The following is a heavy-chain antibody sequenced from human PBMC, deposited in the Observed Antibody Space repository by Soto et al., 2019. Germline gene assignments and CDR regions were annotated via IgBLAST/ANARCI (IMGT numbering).Heavy chain of an antibody. Sequence: EVQLVESGGGLVQPGGSLRLSCAASGFTFSSYWMHWVRQAPGKGLVWVSRINSDGSSTSYADSVKGRFTISRDSAKNTRYMQMNSLRAEDTAVYYCARDPIVGAPMDYYYYGMDVWGQGTTVTVSS. CDR2: INSDGSST. CDR3: ARDPIVGAPMDYYYYGMDV. D-gene: IGHD1-26*01. J-gene: IGHJ6*02. V-gene: IGHV3-74*01. CDR1: GFTFSSYW.